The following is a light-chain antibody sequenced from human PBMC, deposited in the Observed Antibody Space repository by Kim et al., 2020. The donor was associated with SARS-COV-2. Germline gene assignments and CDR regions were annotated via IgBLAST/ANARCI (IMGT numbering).Light chain of an antibody. CDR2: DVR. CDR1: SRDLCSSNS. J-gene: IGLJ1*01. V-gene: IGLV2-14*04. Sequence: TISCTGTSRDLCSSNSVYWYHEDPGKAPKIIIYDVRERASGVSNPFSGSQSGNTASRTISGLRAEDEAGYYCSSHTTSSTYFFGSGTRVTVL. CDR3: SSHTTSSTYF.